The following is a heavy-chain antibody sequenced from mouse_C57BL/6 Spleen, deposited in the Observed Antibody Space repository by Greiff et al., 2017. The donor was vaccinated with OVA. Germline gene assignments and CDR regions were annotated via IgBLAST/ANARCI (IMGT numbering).Heavy chain of an antibody. Sequence: EVQRVESGGGLVKPGGSLKLSCAASGFTFSDYGMHWVRQAPEKGLEWVAYISSGSSTIYYADTVKGRFTISRDNAKNTLFLQMTSLRSEDTAMYYCARPRDYGAMDYWGQGTSVTVSS. CDR1: GFTFSDYG. D-gene: IGHD3-1*01. CDR3: ARPRDYGAMDY. CDR2: ISSGSSTI. V-gene: IGHV5-17*01. J-gene: IGHJ4*01.